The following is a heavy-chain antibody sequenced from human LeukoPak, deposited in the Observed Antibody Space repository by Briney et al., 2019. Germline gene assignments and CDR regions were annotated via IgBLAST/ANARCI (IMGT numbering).Heavy chain of an antibody. Sequence: GRSLRLSCAASGFSFSSYAMHWVRQAPGKGLEWVAVISYDGSNKYYPDSVKGRFTISRDNSKNTLYLQMNSLRAEDTAVYYCARDSSGSYNWFDPWGQGTLVTVSS. V-gene: IGHV3-30*04. CDR3: ARDSSGSYNWFDP. D-gene: IGHD6-19*01. J-gene: IGHJ5*02. CDR2: ISYDGSNK. CDR1: GFSFSSYA.